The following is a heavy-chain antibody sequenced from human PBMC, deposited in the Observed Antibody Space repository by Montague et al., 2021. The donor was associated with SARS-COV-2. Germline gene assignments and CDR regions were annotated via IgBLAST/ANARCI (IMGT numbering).Heavy chain of an antibody. D-gene: IGHD6-13*01. Sequence: SLRLSCAGSGFTFGDYAISWIRQTPGKGLEWVGFIRSKAYGGTTQYAASAEGKFTISRDDSKSIPYLQINSLKSDDTALYYAAAGLFYFDYWGQGALVTVSS. V-gene: IGHV3-49*03. CDR2: IRSKAYGGTT. CDR3: AAGLFYFDY. CDR1: GFTFGDYA. J-gene: IGHJ4*02.